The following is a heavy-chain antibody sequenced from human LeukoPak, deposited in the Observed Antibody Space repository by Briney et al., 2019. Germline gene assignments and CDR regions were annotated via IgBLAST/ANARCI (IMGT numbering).Heavy chain of an antibody. CDR2: INHSGST. J-gene: IGHJ5*02. Sequence: SETLSLTCAVYGGSFSGYYWSWIRQPPGKGLEWIGEINHSGSTNYNPSLKSRVTISVDTSKNQFSLKLSSVTAADTAVYYCACQAWSGYYSNWFDPWGQGTLVTVSS. V-gene: IGHV4-34*01. D-gene: IGHD3-3*01. CDR3: ACQAWSGYYSNWFDP. CDR1: GGSFSGYY.